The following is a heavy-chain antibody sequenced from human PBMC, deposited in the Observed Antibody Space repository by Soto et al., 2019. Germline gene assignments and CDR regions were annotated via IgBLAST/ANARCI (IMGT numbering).Heavy chain of an antibody. D-gene: IGHD3-22*01. CDR2: ISSSSSYI. CDR1: GFTFSSYS. J-gene: IGHJ3*02. V-gene: IGHV3-21*01. CDR3: ARDYDMGAFDI. Sequence: GGSLRLSCAASGFTFSSYSMNWFAQAPGKGLEWVSSISSSSSYIYYADSVKGRFTISRDNAKNSLYLQMNSLRAEDTAVYYRARDYDMGAFDIWGQGTMVTVSS.